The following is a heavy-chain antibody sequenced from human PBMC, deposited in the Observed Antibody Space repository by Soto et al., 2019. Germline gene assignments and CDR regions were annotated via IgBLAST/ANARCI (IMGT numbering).Heavy chain of an antibody. CDR1: GFIFSHFG. D-gene: IGHD4-17*01. CDR2: IRYDATYK. Sequence: QGQLVESGGGVVQPGRSLRLSCAASGFIFSHFGMNWVRQAPAKALEWVAVIRYDATYKAYAESVKGRFTISRENSKNTASLQMDSLRVEDTAVYYCARFNGDDYSGAFDVWGQGTVVTVSS. V-gene: IGHV3-33*01. CDR3: ARFNGDDYSGAFDV. J-gene: IGHJ3*01.